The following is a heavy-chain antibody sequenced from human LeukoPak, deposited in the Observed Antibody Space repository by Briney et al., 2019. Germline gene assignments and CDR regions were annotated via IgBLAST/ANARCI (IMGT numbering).Heavy chain of an antibody. CDR2: ISSSSSYI. CDR1: GFTFSSYS. J-gene: IGHJ3*02. V-gene: IGHV3-21*01. CDR3: ARESMVQGVIITPKRAFDI. Sequence: GGSLRLSCAASGFTFSSYSMNWVRQAPGKGLEWVSSISSSSSYIYYADSVKGRLTISRDNAKNSLYLQMNSLRAEDTAVYYCARESMVQGVIITPKRAFDIWGQGTMVTVSS. D-gene: IGHD3-10*01.